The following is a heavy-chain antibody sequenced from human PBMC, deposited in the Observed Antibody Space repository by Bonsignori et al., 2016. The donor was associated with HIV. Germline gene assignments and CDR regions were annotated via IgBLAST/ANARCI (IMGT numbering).Heavy chain of an antibody. D-gene: IGHD4-17*01. J-gene: IGHJ6*03. Sequence: WVRQAPGQGLEWMGIINPSGGSTSYAQKFQGRVTMTRDTSTSTVYMELSSLRSEDTAVYYCARYGVGEYYYYYMDVWGKGTTVTVSS. CDR3: ARYGVGEYYYYYMDV. V-gene: IGHV1-46*01. CDR2: INPSGGST.